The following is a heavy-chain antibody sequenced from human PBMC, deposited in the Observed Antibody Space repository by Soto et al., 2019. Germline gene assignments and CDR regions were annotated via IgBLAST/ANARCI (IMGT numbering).Heavy chain of an antibody. CDR3: ARRGATLDY. CDR1: GGSISSYY. V-gene: IGHV4-59*08. CDR2: IFYSGST. J-gene: IGHJ4*02. Sequence: SETLSLTCTVSGGSISSYYWSWIRQPPGKGLEWIGYIFYSGSTNYNPSLKSRVTISVDTSKNQFSLKLSSVTAADTAVYYCARRGATLDYWGQGTLVTVSS. D-gene: IGHD2-15*01.